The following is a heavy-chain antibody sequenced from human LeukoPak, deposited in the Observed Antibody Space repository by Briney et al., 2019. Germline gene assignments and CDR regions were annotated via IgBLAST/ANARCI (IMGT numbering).Heavy chain of an antibody. Sequence: GGSLRLSCAASGFTLSRYWMQWLRQAPGKGLVWVSCIKSDGSRTSIADSAKGRFTISRDNAKNTVYLQMNSLRAEDTAVYYCVRDNRSYNFDYWGQGTLVTVSS. CDR1: GFTLSRYW. CDR3: VRDNRSYNFDY. V-gene: IGHV3-74*01. J-gene: IGHJ4*02. CDR2: IKSDGSRT. D-gene: IGHD1-26*01.